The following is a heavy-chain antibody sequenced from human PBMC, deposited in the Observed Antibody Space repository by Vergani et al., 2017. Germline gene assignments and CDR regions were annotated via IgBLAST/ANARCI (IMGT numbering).Heavy chain of an antibody. CDR2: MNPNSGNT. J-gene: IGHJ5*02. V-gene: IGHV1-8*01. CDR1: GYTFTSSE. Sequence: QVQLVQSGAEVKKPGASVKVSCKASGYTFTSSEINWVRQATGKGLEWREWMNPNSGNTGYAQRFQGRVTMNRDTSISTAYRELSRLRSDDTAVYYWARDRPSPGNWFDPGGQGTLVTVSS. D-gene: IGHD3-10*01. CDR3: ARDRPSPGNWFDP.